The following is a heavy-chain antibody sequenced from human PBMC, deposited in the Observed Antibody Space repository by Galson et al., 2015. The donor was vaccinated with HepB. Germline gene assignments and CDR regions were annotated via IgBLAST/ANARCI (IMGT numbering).Heavy chain of an antibody. V-gene: IGHV3-15*07. J-gene: IGHJ4*02. CDR2: IKSKTDGGTT. Sequence: SLRLSCAASGFTFSSYSMNWVRQAPGKGLEWVGRIKSKTDGGTTDYAAPVKGRFTISRDDSKNTLYLQMNSLKTEDTAVYYCEGSIWSGPTGGFDYWGQGTLVTVSS. D-gene: IGHD3-3*01. CDR1: GFTFSSYS. CDR3: EGSIWSGPTGGFDY.